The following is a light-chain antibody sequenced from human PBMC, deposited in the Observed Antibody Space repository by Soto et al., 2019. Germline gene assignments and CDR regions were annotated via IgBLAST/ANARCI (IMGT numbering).Light chain of an antibody. Sequence: DIQVTQFPSSLSASVGDRVTITCRARQGISNWLAWYQQRPGTAPKSLIFAASSLQSGVSSRFSGSGSGTEFTLTISNLQPEDFATYFCHQYDRFPHTFGQGTRLEIK. V-gene: IGKV1D-16*02. CDR1: QGISNW. CDR3: HQYDRFPHT. J-gene: IGKJ5*01. CDR2: AAS.